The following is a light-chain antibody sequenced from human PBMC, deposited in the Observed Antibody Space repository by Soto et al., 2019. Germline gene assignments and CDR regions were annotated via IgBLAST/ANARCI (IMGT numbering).Light chain of an antibody. J-gene: IGLJ2*01. CDR3: AASDDSLNGVV. CDR2: SNN. Sequence: QSVLTQPPSASGTPGQRVTISCSGSSSNIGSNTVNWYQQLPGTAPNLLIYSNNKRPPGVPARFSGSKSGTSASLAISGLQYEDEADYYCAASDDSLNGVVFGGGTQLTVL. V-gene: IGLV1-44*01. CDR1: SSNIGSNT.